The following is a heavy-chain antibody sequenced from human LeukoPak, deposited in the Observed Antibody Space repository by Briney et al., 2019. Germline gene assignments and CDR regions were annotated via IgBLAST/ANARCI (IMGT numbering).Heavy chain of an antibody. CDR1: GFTFSDYY. J-gene: IGHJ4*02. CDR2: ISSSGSSI. CDR3: ARGLYTTTWYASVFDY. V-gene: IGHV3-11*04. D-gene: IGHD6-13*01. Sequence: GGSLRLSCAASGFTFSDYYMSWIRQAPGKGLEWVSYISSSGSSIYYADSVKGRFTISRDNAKNSLYLQMNSLRAEDTAVYYCARGLYTTTWYASVFDYWGQGTVVTVSS.